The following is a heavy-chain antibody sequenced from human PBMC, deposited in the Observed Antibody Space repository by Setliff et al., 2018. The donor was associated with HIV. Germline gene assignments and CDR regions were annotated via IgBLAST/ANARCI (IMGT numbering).Heavy chain of an antibody. V-gene: IGHV1-24*01. CDR2: FDPEDGES. J-gene: IGHJ1*01. D-gene: IGHD3-22*01. CDR3: ATIRAYYYDSSGQEYFQY. CDR1: GYSITDLS. Sequence: ASVKVSCKVSGYSITDLSIHWVRQGPGKGLEWMGGFDPEDGESVYAQKLQGRVTMTEDTSTDTAYMELSSLRSEDTDMYYCATIRAYYYDSSGQEYFQYWGHGTLVTVSS.